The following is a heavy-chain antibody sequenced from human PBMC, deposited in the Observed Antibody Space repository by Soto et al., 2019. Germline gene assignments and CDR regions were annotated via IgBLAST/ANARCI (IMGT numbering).Heavy chain of an antibody. J-gene: IGHJ4*02. V-gene: IGHV4-59*01. CDR3: ARAELYSSLTLDY. CDR1: GGSISSYY. Sequence: SETLSLTCTVSGGSISSYYWSWIRQPPGKGLEWIGYIYYSGSTNYNPSLKSRVTISVDTSKNQFSLKLSSVTAADTAVYYCARAELYSSLTLDYWGQGTLVTVSS. D-gene: IGHD6-13*01. CDR2: IYYSGST.